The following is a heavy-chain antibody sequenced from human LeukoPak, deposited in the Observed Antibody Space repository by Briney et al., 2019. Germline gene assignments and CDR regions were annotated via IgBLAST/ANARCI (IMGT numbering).Heavy chain of an antibody. D-gene: IGHD3-10*01. J-gene: IGHJ5*02. CDR3: ARGVKDWFDP. V-gene: IGHV4-30-2*01. CDR2: IYHSGST. Sequence: SQTLSLTCAVSGGSISSGGYSWSWIRQPPGKGLEWIGYIYHSGSTYYNPSLKSRVTISVDRSKNQFSLKLSSVTAADTAVYYCARGVKDWFDPWGQGTLVTVSS. CDR1: GGSISSGGYS.